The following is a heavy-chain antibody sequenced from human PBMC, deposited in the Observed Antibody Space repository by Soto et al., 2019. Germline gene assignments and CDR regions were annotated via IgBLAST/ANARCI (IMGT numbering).Heavy chain of an antibody. Sequence: GSLRLSCAASVFTFSDYDMSWIRQAPGKGLEWISYISRNNKTINYAETMKSRYTISRDNAKNSLYLQMNSLRAEDTAVYYCARREGPAFVGYWGQGP. J-gene: IGHJ4*02. D-gene: IGHD1-26*01. CDR2: ISRNNKTI. CDR3: ARREGPAFVGY. V-gene: IGHV3-11*01. CDR1: VFTFSDYD.